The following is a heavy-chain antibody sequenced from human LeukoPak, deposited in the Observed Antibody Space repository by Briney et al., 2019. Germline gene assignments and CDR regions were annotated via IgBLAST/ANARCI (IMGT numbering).Heavy chain of an antibody. V-gene: IGHV5-51*01. CDR1: GYSFTSYW. Sequence: PGESLKISCKGSGYSFTSYWIGWVRQMPGKGLEWMGIIYPGDSDTRYRPSFQGQVTISADKSISTAYLQWSSLKASDTAMYYCARHRRFLEWPDAFDIWGQGTMVTVSS. CDR2: IYPGDSDT. D-gene: IGHD3-3*01. CDR3: ARHRRFLEWPDAFDI. J-gene: IGHJ3*02.